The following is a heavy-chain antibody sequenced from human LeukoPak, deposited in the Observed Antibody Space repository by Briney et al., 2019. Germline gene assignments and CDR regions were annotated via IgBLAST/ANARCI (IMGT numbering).Heavy chain of an antibody. V-gene: IGHV3-7*01. J-gene: IGHJ4*02. CDR1: GFTFSSYW. D-gene: IGHD2-8*01. CDR2: VKQDGSEK. CDR3: ARDPDQIDGANFDY. Sequence: GGSLRLSCAASGFTFSSYWMNWLRQAPGKGLEWVANVKQDGSEKYYVDSVKGRFTISRDNAKNSLYLQMNSLRAEDTALYYCARDPDQIDGANFDYWGQGTLVTVSS.